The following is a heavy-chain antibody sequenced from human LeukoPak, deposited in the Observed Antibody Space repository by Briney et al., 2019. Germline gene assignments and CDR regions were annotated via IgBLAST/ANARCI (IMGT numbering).Heavy chain of an antibody. J-gene: IGHJ4*02. CDR3: ARGGRRF. CDR2: ISSSSSTI. CDR1: GFTFSSYG. D-gene: IGHD3-16*01. Sequence: GGSLRPSCAASGFTFSSYGMHWVRQAPGKGLEWVSYISSSSSTIYYADSVKGRFTISRDNAKNSLYLQMNSLRAEDTAVYYCARGGRRFWGQGTLVTVSS. V-gene: IGHV3-48*04.